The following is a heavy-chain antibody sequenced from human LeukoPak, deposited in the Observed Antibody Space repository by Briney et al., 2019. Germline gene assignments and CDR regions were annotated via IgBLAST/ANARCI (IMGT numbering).Heavy chain of an antibody. V-gene: IGHV2-5*02. J-gene: IGHJ4*02. CDR1: GFSLYTSGEG. Sequence: ESGPTLVKPTQTLTLTCTFSGFSLYTSGEGVGWIRQPPGKALEWLALIYWDDDKRYSPSLKSRLTITNDTSKNQVVLMMTNMDPVDTATYYCAHRRNAGSGSYDYWGQGTLVTVSS. CDR2: IYWDDDK. CDR3: AHRRNAGSGSYDY. D-gene: IGHD3-10*01.